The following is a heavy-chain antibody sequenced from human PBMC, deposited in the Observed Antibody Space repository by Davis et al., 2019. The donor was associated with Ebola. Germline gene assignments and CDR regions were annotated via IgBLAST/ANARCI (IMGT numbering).Heavy chain of an antibody. CDR2: ISSDGGST. V-gene: IGHV3-64*04. J-gene: IGHJ2*01. D-gene: IGHD3-22*01. Sequence: GGSLRLSCSASGFTFRSYAMHWVRQAPGKGLEYVSSISSDGGSTYYADSVKDRFPISRDNSKNTLYLQMNSLRAEDTAVYYCAKDRVTYYYDSSGYYSSGYFDLWGRGTLVTVSS. CDR1: GFTFRSYA. CDR3: AKDRVTYYYDSSGYYSSGYFDL.